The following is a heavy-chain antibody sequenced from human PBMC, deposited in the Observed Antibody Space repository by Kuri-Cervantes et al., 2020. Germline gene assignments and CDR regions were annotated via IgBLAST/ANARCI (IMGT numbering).Heavy chain of an antibody. CDR3: ASPVGATVGFDY. D-gene: IGHD1-26*01. CDR1: GGSSSGYY. Sequence: SETLSLTCAVYGGSSSGYYWSWIGQPPGKGLEWIGEINHSGSTNYNPSLRSRVTISVDTSKNQFSLKLSSVTAADTAVYYCASPVGATVGFDYWGQGTLVTVSS. V-gene: IGHV4-34*01. J-gene: IGHJ4*02. CDR2: INHSGST.